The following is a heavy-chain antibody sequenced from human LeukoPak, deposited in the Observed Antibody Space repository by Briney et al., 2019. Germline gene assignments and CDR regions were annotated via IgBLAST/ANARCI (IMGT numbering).Heavy chain of an antibody. CDR2: IYSGGST. V-gene: IGHV3-NL1*01. CDR1: GFTFSSYA. D-gene: IGHD4-23*01. Sequence: GGSLRLSCAASGFTFSSYAMHWVRQAPGKGLEWVSVIYSGGSTYYADSVKGRFTISRDNSKTTLFLQMNSLRAEDTAVYYCAKDLPTPYFDYWGQGTLVTVSS. CDR3: AKDLPTPYFDY. J-gene: IGHJ4*02.